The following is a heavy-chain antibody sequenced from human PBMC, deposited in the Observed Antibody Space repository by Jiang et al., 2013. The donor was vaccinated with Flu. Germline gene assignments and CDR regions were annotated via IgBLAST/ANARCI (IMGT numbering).Heavy chain of an antibody. V-gene: IGHV1-24*01. Sequence: GAEVKKPGASVKVSCKVSGYTLSDLSMHWVRQAPGKGLQWMGTFDPEDDETIFAQELQGRVTMTEDTSTDTAYMELSSLRSEDTAVYFCATSVDYYVSGTNQVLYNHWGQGTLVTVSS. CDR3: ATSVDYYVSGTNQVLYNH. D-gene: IGHD3-10*01. CDR2: FDPEDDET. CDR1: GYTLSDLS. J-gene: IGHJ5*02.